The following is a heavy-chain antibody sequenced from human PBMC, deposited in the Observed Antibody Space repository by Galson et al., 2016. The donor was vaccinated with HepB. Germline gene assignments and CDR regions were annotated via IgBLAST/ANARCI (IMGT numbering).Heavy chain of an antibody. CDR3: ARKGAAAAGYALDV. D-gene: IGHD6-13*01. J-gene: IGHJ6*02. CDR2: ISSSSSYT. CDR1: GFTFRDSY. V-gene: IGHV3-11*06. Sequence: SLRLSCAASGFTFRDSYMSWIRQAPGKGLEWVSYISSSSSYTNYADSVKDRFTISRDNAKNSLYLQMSSLRVEDTAVYYCARKGAAAAGYALDVWGQGTTVT.